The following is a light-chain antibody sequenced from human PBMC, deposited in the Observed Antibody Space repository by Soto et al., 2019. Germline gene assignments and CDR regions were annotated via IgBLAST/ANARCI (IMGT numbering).Light chain of an antibody. J-gene: IGKJ3*01. CDR1: QSISSSY. V-gene: IGKV3-20*01. CDR2: GES. Sequence: EIVLTQSPGTLSLSPGERATLSCRASQSISSSYLSWYQQKPGQAPRLLVYGESSRATGTPDRFSGSGSGTDFTLTISRLEPEDFAVYYWQQYGSSRFTFGPGTKVDIK. CDR3: QQYGSSRFT.